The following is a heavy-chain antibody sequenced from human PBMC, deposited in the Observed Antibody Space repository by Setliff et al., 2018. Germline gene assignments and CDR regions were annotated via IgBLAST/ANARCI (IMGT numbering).Heavy chain of an antibody. D-gene: IGHD5-12*01. Sequence: SVKVSCKASRGTFSSYAISWVRQAPGQGLEWMGGIIPIFGTANYAQKFQGRVTITADESTSTAYMELSSLRSEDTAVYYCAREGDGYNLGGYFDYWGQGTLVTVSS. J-gene: IGHJ4*02. CDR1: RGTFSSYA. V-gene: IGHV1-69*13. CDR3: AREGDGYNLGGYFDY. CDR2: IIPIFGTA.